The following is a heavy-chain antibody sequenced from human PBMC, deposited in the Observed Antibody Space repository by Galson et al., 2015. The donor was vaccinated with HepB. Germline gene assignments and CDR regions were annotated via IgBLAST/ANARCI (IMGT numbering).Heavy chain of an antibody. Sequence: LSLTCTVSGGSISSSSYYWGWIRQPPGKGLEWIGSIYYSGSTYYNPSLKSRVTISVDTSKNQFSLKLSSVTAADTAVYYCARHENVDYWGQGTLVTVSS. J-gene: IGHJ4*02. D-gene: IGHD1-1*01. CDR3: ARHENVDY. CDR1: GGSISSSSYY. V-gene: IGHV4-39*01. CDR2: IYYSGST.